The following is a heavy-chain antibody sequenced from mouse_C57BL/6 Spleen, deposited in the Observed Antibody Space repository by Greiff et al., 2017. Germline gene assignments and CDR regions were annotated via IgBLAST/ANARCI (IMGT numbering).Heavy chain of an antibody. CDR2: INPSTGGT. V-gene: IGHV1-42*01. J-gene: IGHJ2*01. CDR3: ARSGRLPWYFDY. CDR1: GYSFTGYY. Sequence: EVQLQQSGPELVKPGASVKISCKASGYSFTGYYMNWVKQSPEKSLEWIGEINPSTGGTTYNQKFKAKATLTVDKSSSTAYMQLKSLTSEDSAVYYCARSGRLPWYFDYWGQGTTLTVSS.